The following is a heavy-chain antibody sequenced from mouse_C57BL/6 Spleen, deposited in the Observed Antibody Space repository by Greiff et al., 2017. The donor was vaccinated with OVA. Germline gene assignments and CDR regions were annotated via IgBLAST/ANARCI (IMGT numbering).Heavy chain of an antibody. CDR2: IRLKSDNYAT. CDR3: SDDGYYEGAMDY. Sequence: EVKLEESGGGLVQPGGSMKLSCVASGFTFSNYWMNWVRQSPEKGLEWVAQIRLKSDNYATHYAESVKGRFTISRDDSKSSVYLQMNNLRAEDTGIYYCSDDGYYEGAMDYWGQGTSVTVSS. D-gene: IGHD2-3*01. V-gene: IGHV6-3*01. J-gene: IGHJ4*01. CDR1: GFTFSNYW.